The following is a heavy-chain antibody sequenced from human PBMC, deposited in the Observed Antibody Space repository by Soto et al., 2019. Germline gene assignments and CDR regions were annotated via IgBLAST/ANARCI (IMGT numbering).Heavy chain of an antibody. Sequence: PGGSLRLSCAASGFTFSSYAMSWVRHAPGKGLEWVSAISGSGGSTYYADSVKGRFTISRDNSKDTLYLQMNSLRAEDTAVYYCAKSPGYSSSWREYYYYGMDVWGQGTTVTVSS. J-gene: IGHJ6*02. CDR3: AKSPGYSSSWREYYYYGMDV. CDR2: ISGSGGST. D-gene: IGHD6-13*01. CDR1: GFTFSSYA. V-gene: IGHV3-23*01.